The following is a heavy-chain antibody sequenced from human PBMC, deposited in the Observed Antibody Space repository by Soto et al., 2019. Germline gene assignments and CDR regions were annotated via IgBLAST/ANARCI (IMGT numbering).Heavy chain of an antibody. CDR3: ARDTYYYDSGAYWSKGPHYYGMDV. V-gene: IGHV3-30-3*01. J-gene: IGHJ6*02. CDR1: GFTFSNYA. CDR2: ISYDGSNK. D-gene: IGHD3-22*01. Sequence: QVQLVESGGGVVQPGRSLRLSCAASGFTFSNYAMHWVRQAPGKGLEWVAVISYDGSNKYYADSVKGRFTISRDNSKNTLYLQMNSLRAEDTAMHYCARDTYYYDSGAYWSKGPHYYGMDVWGQGTTVTVSS.